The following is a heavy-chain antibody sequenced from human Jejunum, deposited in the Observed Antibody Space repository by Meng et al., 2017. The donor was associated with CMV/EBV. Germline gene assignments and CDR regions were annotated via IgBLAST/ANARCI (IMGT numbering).Heavy chain of an antibody. CDR2: VHNDGTT. CDR1: GFTVSRDF. V-gene: IGHV3-66*01. J-gene: IGHJ4*02. D-gene: IGHD6-19*01. CDR3: ERDPPGAVAGYFNY. Sequence: EVQLVQSGXGLVQPGGXLRRSCAASGFTVSRDFLSWVRQAPGEGLEWVAVVHNDGTTYYADSVKGRFTISRDNAKNSLFLQMNSLRAEDTAVYYCERDPPGAVAGYFNYWGQGTLVTVSS.